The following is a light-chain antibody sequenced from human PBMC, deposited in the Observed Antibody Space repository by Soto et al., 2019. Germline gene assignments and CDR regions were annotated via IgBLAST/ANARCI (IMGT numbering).Light chain of an antibody. CDR2: SNN. J-gene: IGLJ1*01. Sequence: LTQPSSASGTPGQRVTISCPGSSSNIGSNHVYWYQQVPGTAPKLLIYSNNQRPSGVPDRFYGSKSGTAASLAISELRSEDEADYYCAAWDDSLSNFVFGTGTKVTVL. CDR3: AAWDDSLSNFV. V-gene: IGLV1-47*02. CDR1: SSNIGSNH.